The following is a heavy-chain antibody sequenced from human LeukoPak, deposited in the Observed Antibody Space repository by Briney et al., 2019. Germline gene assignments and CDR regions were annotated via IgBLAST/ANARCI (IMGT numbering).Heavy chain of an antibody. CDR2: ISSSSSTI. CDR3: ARGNEFVITMIAPRGNAFDI. CDR1: GFTFSSYS. D-gene: IGHD3-22*01. V-gene: IGHV3-48*04. J-gene: IGHJ3*02. Sequence: GGSLRLSCAASGFTFSSYSMNWVRQAPGKGLEWVSYISSSSSTIYYADSVKGRFTISRDNAKNSLYLQMNSLRAEDTAVYYCARGNEFVITMIAPRGNAFDIWGQGTMVTVSS.